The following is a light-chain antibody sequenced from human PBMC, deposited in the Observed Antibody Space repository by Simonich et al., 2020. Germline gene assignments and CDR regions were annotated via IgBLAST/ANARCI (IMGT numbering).Light chain of an antibody. J-gene: IGLJ3*02. V-gene: IGLV2-11*01. Sequence: QSALTPPRSVSGSPGQSVTISCTGTSSDVGGYNYVSWYQQHPGKAPKLMIYDVSKLPAGVPDRFSSSKSGNTASLTISGLQAEDEADYYCCSYAGSYTWVFGGGTKLTVL. CDR2: DVS. CDR3: CSYAGSYTWV. CDR1: SSDVGGYNY.